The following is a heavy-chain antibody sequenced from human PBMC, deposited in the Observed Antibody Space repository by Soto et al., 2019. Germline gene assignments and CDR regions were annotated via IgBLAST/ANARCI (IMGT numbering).Heavy chain of an antibody. CDR2: IYWDDDK. D-gene: IGHD6-19*01. CDR1: GFSLSTTRVG. V-gene: IGHV2-5*02. J-gene: IGHJ4*02. Sequence: QITLKESGPTLVKPTQTLTLTCTFSGFSLSTTRVGVGWIRHPPGKALEWLALIYWDDDKRYSPFLKSRLTITKDTSKNQVVLTMTNMDPMDTATYFCAHTLVAGLGYYFDSWGQGTLVTVSS. CDR3: AHTLVAGLGYYFDS.